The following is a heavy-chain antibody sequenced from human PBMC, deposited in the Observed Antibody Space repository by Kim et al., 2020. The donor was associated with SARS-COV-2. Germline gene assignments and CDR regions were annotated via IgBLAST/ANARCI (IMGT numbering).Heavy chain of an antibody. V-gene: IGHV4-34*01. Sequence: SETLSLTCAVYGGSFSGYYWNWIRQPPGKGLEWIGEINHSGSTNYNPSLKSRVTISVDTSKNQLSLKLSSVTAADTAVYYCARAVHYYYDYMDVWGKGTTVTVSS. CDR2: INHSGST. D-gene: IGHD2-2*01. CDR1: GGSFSGYY. CDR3: ARAVHYYYDYMDV. J-gene: IGHJ6*03.